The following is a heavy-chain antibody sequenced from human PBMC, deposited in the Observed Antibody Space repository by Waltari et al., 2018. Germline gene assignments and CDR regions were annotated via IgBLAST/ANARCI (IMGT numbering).Heavy chain of an antibody. V-gene: IGHV5-51*01. CDR1: GYTCGIYW. CDR3: ARGRSGSYPD. Sequence: EVQLVQSGAEVKKPGESLRISCKGSGYTCGIYWIAWVRQVPGKGLEWMGIIFPGDSDTRYSPSFQGQVTISADKSISTAYLQWSSLKASDTAIYYCARGRSGSYPDWGQGTLVTVSS. CDR2: IFPGDSDT. D-gene: IGHD1-26*01. J-gene: IGHJ4*02.